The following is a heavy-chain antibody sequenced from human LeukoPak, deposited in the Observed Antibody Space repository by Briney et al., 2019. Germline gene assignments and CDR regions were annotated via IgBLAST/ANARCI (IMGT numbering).Heavy chain of an antibody. CDR1: GGSISSGSYY. CDR2: IYTSGST. CDR3: PYDSSGGDAFDI. J-gene: IGHJ3*02. Sequence: SQTLSLTCTVSGGSISSGSYYWSWIRQPAGKGLEWIGRIYTSGSTNYNPSLKSRVTISVDTSKNQFSLKLSSVTAADTAVYYCPYDSSGGDAFDIWGQGTMVTVSS. V-gene: IGHV4-61*02. D-gene: IGHD3-22*01.